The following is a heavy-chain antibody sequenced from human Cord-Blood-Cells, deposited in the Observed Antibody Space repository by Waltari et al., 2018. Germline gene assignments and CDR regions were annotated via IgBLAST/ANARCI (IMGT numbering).Heavy chain of an antibody. CDR2: IYYSGST. CDR1: GGSISSSSYY. J-gene: IGHJ4*02. D-gene: IGHD2-15*01. V-gene: IGHV4-39*01. CDR3: ARRGYCSGGSCYGLYYFDY. Sequence: QLQLQESGPGLVKPSETLSLTCTVSGGSISSSSYYWGWIRPPPGKGLEWIGSIYYSGSTYYNPSLKSRVTISVDTSKNQFSLKLSSVTAADTAVYYCARRGYCSGGSCYGLYYFDYWGQGTLVTVSS.